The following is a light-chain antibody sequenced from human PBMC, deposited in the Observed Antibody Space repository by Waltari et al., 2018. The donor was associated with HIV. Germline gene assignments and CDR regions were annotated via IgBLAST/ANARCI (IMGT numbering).Light chain of an antibody. CDR1: SASVSSAYY. J-gene: IGLJ3*02. V-gene: IGLV8-61*01. CDR2: NTD. Sequence: QTVVTQAPSFSVSPGGTITLTCGLISASVSSAYYPSWYQQTTGQPPRTLIYNTDTRSSGVPDRFSGSIVGNKAALTITGAQSEDESDYYCLLYMASGRVFGGGTRLTVL. CDR3: LLYMASGRV.